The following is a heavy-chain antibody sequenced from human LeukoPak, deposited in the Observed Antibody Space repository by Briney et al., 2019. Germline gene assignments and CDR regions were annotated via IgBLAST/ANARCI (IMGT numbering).Heavy chain of an antibody. CDR1: GFTFSGYY. D-gene: IGHD1-26*01. V-gene: IGHV3-23*01. CDR2: LSSGGSHT. Sequence: GGSLRLSCAASGFTFSGYYISWVRQAPGKGLEWVSTLSSGGSHTDYADSVKGRFTISGDYSKNTLYLQMDSLRAEDTVVYYCAKLPLVGTYFGSWGQGTLVTVSS. J-gene: IGHJ4*02. CDR3: AKLPLVGTYFGS.